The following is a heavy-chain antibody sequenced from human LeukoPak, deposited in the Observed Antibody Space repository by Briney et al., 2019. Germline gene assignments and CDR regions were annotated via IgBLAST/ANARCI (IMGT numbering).Heavy chain of an antibody. CDR3: ARSGDDYGDWRLDL. D-gene: IGHD4-17*01. V-gene: IGHV1-2*02. CDR2: MNPNSGGT. Sequence: ASVKVSCNPSGYTFTGYYIHWVRQAPGQGLEWMGWMNPNSGGTNYAQKFQGRFTLTRDTSISTAYMDLSRLRSDDTAVYYCARSGDDYGDWRLDLWGQGTPVTVSS. CDR1: GYTFTGYY. J-gene: IGHJ5*02.